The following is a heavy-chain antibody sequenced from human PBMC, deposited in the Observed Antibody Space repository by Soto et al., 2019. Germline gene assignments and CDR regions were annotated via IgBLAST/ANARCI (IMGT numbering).Heavy chain of an antibody. D-gene: IGHD5-12*01. CDR1: GGSISSGGYY. V-gene: IGHV4-31*03. CDR3: ARSWARDRGYPYYYHGMDV. CDR2: IYYSGST. Sequence: PSETLSLTCTVSGGSISSGGYYWSWIRQHPGKGLEWTGYIYYSGSTYYNPSLKSRVAISVDTSKNQFSLKLSSVTAADTAVYYCARSWARDRGYPYYYHGMDVWGQGTTVTVSS. J-gene: IGHJ6*02.